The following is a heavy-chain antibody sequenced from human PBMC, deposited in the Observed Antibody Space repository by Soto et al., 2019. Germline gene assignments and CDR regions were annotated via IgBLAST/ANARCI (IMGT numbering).Heavy chain of an antibody. CDR3: ARGSYYSGWV. D-gene: IGHD6-19*01. CDR2: TYYRSKWYS. J-gene: IGHJ4*02. CDR1: GDSVSSTSAA. V-gene: IGHV6-1*01. Sequence: PSQTLSLTCAISGDSVSSTSAAWSWIRQSPSRGLEWLGRTYYRSKWYSDYAVSVKSRITINPDTYKSQFSLQLNSVTPEDTAVYYCARGSYYSGWVWGQGPLVTVSS.